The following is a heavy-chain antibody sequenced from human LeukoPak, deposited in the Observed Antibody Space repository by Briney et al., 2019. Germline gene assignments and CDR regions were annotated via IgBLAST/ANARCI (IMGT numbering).Heavy chain of an antibody. CDR1: GYSFTSYW. CDR3: ARSGDGYNLGGAFDI. J-gene: IGHJ3*02. Sequence: GESLKISCKGSGYSFTSYWIGWVRQMPGKGLEWMGIIYPGDSDTRYSPSFQGQVTISANKSISTAYLQWSSLKASDTAMYYCARSGDGYNLGGAFDIWGQGTMVTVSS. D-gene: IGHD5-24*01. V-gene: IGHV5-51*01. CDR2: IYPGDSDT.